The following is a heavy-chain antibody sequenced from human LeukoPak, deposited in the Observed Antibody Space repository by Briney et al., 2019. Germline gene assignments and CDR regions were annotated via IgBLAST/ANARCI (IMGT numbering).Heavy chain of an antibody. CDR2: INHSGST. Sequence: SETLSLTCAVYGGSFSGCYWSWIRQPPGKGLEWIGEINHSGSTNYNPSLKSRVTISVDTSKNQFSLKLSSVTAADTAVYYCARGIAVALGFDYWGQGTLVTVSS. CDR3: ARGIAVALGFDY. J-gene: IGHJ4*02. CDR1: GGSFSGCY. V-gene: IGHV4-34*01. D-gene: IGHD6-19*01.